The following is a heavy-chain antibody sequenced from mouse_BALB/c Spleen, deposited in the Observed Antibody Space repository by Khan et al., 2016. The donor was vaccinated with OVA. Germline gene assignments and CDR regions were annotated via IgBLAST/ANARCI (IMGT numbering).Heavy chain of an antibody. V-gene: IGHV1S56*01. D-gene: IGHD2-1*01. CDR2: IYPGNVNT. CDR3: ETEGYYGNQRARFAY. J-gene: IGHJ3*01. CDR1: GYTFTSYY. Sequence: QVQLQQSGPELVKPGASVRISCKASGYTFTSYYIYWVKQRPGQGLEWIGWIYPGNVNTNYNETFKGKATLTADKSSSIAYMQLSSLTSEDSAVYFGETEGYYGNQRARFAYWGQGTLVTVSA.